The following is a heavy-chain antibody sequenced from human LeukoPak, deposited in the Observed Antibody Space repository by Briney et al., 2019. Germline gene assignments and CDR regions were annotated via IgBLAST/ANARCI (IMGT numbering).Heavy chain of an antibody. CDR2: IKSKTDGGTT. J-gene: IGHJ4*02. CDR1: GFTFSSYAMTW. CDR3: TTAPPYYYDSSGAFDY. V-gene: IGHV3-15*01. D-gene: IGHD3-22*01. Sequence: GGSLRLSCAASGFTFSSYAMTWGSYALTWVRQAPGKGLEWVGRIKSKTDGGTTDYAAPVKGRFTISRDDSKNTLYLQMNSLKTEDTAVYYCTTAPPYYYDSSGAFDYWGQGTLVTVSS.